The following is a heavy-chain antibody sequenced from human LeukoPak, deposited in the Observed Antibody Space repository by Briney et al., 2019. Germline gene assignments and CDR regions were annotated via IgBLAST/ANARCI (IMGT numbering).Heavy chain of an antibody. CDR3: AKGEPPLPFDP. Sequence: GGSLRLSCAASGFTFSSYAMNWVRQAPGKGLEWLAAISGSGGRTYYADSVKGQFTISRDNSKNTLYLQKNSLRAEDTAVYYCAKGEPPLPFDPWGQGTLVSVSS. CDR1: GFTFSSYA. CDR2: ISGSGGRT. J-gene: IGHJ5*02. V-gene: IGHV3-23*01.